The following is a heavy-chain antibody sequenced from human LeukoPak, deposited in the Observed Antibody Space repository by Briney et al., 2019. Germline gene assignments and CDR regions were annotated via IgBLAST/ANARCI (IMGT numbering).Heavy chain of an antibody. CDR3: ARQDAGRAAAGTWGFDY. CDR1: GGSFSGYY. CDR2: INHSGST. D-gene: IGHD6-13*01. Sequence: PSETLSLTCAVYGGSFSGYYWSWIRQPPGKGLEWIGEINHSGSTNYNPSLKSRVTISVDTSKNQFSLKLSSVTAADTAVYYCARQDAGRAAAGTWGFDYWGQGTLVTVSS. V-gene: IGHV4-34*01. J-gene: IGHJ4*02.